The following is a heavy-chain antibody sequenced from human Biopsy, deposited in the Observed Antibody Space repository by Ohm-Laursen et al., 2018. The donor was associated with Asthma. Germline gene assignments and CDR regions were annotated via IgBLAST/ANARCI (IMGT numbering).Heavy chain of an antibody. J-gene: IGHJ4*02. CDR2: IKEDGSEK. D-gene: IGHD5-12*01. CDR3: VKRRGYSGHDIDY. V-gene: IGHV3-7*02. Sequence: SPRLSCTASGFIFSTFWMTWVRQAPGKGLEWVANIKEDGSEKNYVDSVKGRFTISRDNSKNTLYLQMNSLRTEDTAVYYCVKRRGYSGHDIDYWGQGTLVNVSS. CDR1: GFIFSTFW.